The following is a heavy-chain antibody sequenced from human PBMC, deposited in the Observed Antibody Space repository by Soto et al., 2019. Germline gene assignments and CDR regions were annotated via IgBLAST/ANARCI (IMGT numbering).Heavy chain of an antibody. V-gene: IGHV3-33*01. D-gene: IGHD2-15*01. CDR1: GFTFSSYG. CDR2: IWYDGSNK. CDR3: ARPLVTYYYYGMDV. Sequence: GGALRLSSAASGFTFSSYGMHWVRQAPGKGLEWVAVIWYDGSNKYYADSVKGRFTISRDNSKNTLYLQMNSLRAEDTAVYYCARPLVTYYYYGMDVWGQGTTVTVSS. J-gene: IGHJ6*02.